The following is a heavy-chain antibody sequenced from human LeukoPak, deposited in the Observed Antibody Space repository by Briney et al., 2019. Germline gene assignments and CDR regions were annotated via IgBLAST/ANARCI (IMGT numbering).Heavy chain of an antibody. CDR1: GFTFSSYS. Sequence: PGGSLRLSCAASGFTFSSYSMNWARQAPGKGLEWVSSISTSSSYIYYADSVKGRFTISRDNAKNSLYLQMNSLRAEDTAVYYCARVGLSDSSGYYYGSHFDYWGQGTLVTVSS. CDR3: ARVGLSDSSGYYYGSHFDY. J-gene: IGHJ4*02. V-gene: IGHV3-21*01. CDR2: ISTSSSYI. D-gene: IGHD3-22*01.